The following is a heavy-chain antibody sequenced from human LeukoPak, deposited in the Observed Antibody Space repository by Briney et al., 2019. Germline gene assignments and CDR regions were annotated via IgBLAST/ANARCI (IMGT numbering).Heavy chain of an antibody. CDR3: VRESKTYDGGGYYHGY. CDR1: GGSIRNYF. Sequence: PSETLSLTCSVSGGSIRNYFWSWIRQPAGKGLEWIGRIYTSGSIDYKPSLRSRVTMSVDTSRNQFSLKLTSVTAADTAVYYCVRESKTYDGGGYYHGYWGQGTLVTVSS. V-gene: IGHV4-4*07. CDR2: IYTSGSI. D-gene: IGHD3-22*01. J-gene: IGHJ4*02.